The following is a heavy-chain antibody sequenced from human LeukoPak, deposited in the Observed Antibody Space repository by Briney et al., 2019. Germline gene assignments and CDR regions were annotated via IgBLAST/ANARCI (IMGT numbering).Heavy chain of an antibody. Sequence: GASVKVSCKVPGYTLSDLSMHWVRQAPGKGLEWMGSFALEDGEKIYAQKFQGRVTMTEDTSTDTAYMELSSLRSEDTAVYYCATAFAGNLVDYWGQGTLVTVSS. CDR3: ATAFAGNLVDY. J-gene: IGHJ4*02. CDR2: FALEDGEK. D-gene: IGHD1-14*01. CDR1: GYTLSDLS. V-gene: IGHV1-24*01.